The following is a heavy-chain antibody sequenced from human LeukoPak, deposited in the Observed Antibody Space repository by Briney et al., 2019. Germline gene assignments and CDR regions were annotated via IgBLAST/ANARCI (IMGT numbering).Heavy chain of an antibody. D-gene: IGHD2-15*01. J-gene: IGHJ4*02. CDR2: IYYSGST. CDR1: GGSISSSSYY. V-gene: IGHV4-39*01. CDR3: ARAGYCSGGSCYPVDY. Sequence: SETLSLTCTVSGGSISSSSYYWGWIRQPPGKGLEWIGSIYYSGSTYYNPSLKSRVTISVDTSTNQFSLKLSSVTAADTAVYYCARAGYCSGGSCYPVDYWGQGTLVTVSS.